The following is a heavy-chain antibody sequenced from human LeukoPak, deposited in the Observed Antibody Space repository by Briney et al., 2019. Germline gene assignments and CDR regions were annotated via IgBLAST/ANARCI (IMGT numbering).Heavy chain of an antibody. Sequence: GGSLRLSCAASGFTFSSYSMNWVRQAPGKGLEGVSSISSSSSYIYYADSVKGRFTISRDNAKNSLYLQMNSLRAEDTAVYYCARSGYDYVWGSYRPNNWFDPWGQGTLVTVSS. CDR3: ARSGYDYVWGSYRPNNWFDP. J-gene: IGHJ5*02. D-gene: IGHD3-16*02. CDR2: ISSSSSYI. V-gene: IGHV3-21*01. CDR1: GFTFSSYS.